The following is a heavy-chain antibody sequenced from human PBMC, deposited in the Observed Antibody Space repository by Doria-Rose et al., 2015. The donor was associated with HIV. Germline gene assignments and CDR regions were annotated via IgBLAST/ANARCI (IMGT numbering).Heavy chain of an antibody. Sequence: SGPVLVKPTETLTLTCTVSGVSLSSPGMGVSWIRQPPGKALEWLANMFSDDERSYKTSLKSRLTISRGTSKSQVVLIMTDMDPVDTATYYCARIKSSRWYHKYYFDFWGQGTLVIVSA. D-gene: IGHD6-13*01. CDR3: ARIKSSRWYHKYYFDF. CDR1: GVSLSSPGMG. J-gene: IGHJ4*02. V-gene: IGHV2-26*01. CDR2: MFSDDER.